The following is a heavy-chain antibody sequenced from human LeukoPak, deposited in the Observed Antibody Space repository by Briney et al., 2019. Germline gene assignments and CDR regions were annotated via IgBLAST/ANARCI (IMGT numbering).Heavy chain of an antibody. V-gene: IGHV4-39*02. CDR1: GGSISSSSYY. CDR2: IYYSGST. Sequence: SETLSLTCTVSGGSISSSSYYWGWIRQPPGKGLEWIGSIYYSGSTYYNPSLKSRVTISVDTSKNQFSLKLSSVTAADTAVYYCARDRLSSSWSYYFDYWGQGTLVTVSS. CDR3: ARDRLSSSWSYYFDY. J-gene: IGHJ4*02. D-gene: IGHD6-13*01.